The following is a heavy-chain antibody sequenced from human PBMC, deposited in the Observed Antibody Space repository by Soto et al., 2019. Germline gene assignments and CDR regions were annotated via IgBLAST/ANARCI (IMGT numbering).Heavy chain of an antibody. Sequence: RASVKVSCKASGYSFTSYGISWVRQAPGQGLEWMGWISAYNGNTKYAQKLQGRVTMTTDTSTSTAYMELRSLRSDDTAVYYCVCSRFDCRTPGRYEFWGRGTLVTGSS. CDR3: VCSRFDCRTPGRYEF. D-gene: IGHD2-2*01. CDR2: ISAYNGNT. CDR1: GYSFTSYG. J-gene: IGHJ4*02. V-gene: IGHV1-18*01.